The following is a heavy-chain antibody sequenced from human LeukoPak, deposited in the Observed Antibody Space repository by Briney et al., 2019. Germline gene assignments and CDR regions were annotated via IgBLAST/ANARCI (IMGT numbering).Heavy chain of an antibody. CDR1: GRSTSSGGYY. V-gene: IGHV4-31*03. J-gene: IGHJ4*02. CDR2: IYYSGST. CDR3: AREEGGVDY. Sequence: PSATLSLTCTVSGRSTSSGGYYSSWIRPHPGKCLEWIGYIYYSGSTYYNPSLKSRVTISVDTSKNQFSLKLSSVTAADTDVYYCAREEGGVDYWGQGTLVTVSS. D-gene: IGHD3-16*01.